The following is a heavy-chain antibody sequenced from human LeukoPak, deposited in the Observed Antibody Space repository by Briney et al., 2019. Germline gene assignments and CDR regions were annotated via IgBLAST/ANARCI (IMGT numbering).Heavy chain of an antibody. J-gene: IGHJ5*02. CDR3: ARSSGYTNWFDP. CDR1: GGSISSGSYY. CDR2: IYTSGST. V-gene: IGHV4-61*02. D-gene: IGHD3-3*01. Sequence: PSETVSLXCTVSGGSISSGSYYWSWIRQPAGKGLEWIGRIYTSGSTNYNPSLKSRVTISVDTSKNQFSLKLSSVTAADTAVYYRARSSGYTNWFDPWGQGTLVTVSS.